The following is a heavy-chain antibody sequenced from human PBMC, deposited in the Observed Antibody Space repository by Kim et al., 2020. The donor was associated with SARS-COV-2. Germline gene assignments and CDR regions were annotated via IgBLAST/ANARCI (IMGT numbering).Heavy chain of an antibody. CDR3: ARSVEWFGESDAFDI. Sequence: SETLSLTWTVSGGSISSYYWSWIRQPPGKGLEWNGYIYYSGRTNYNPSLKSRVTISVDTSKNQFSLKLSSVTAADTAVYYCARSVEWFGESDAFDIWGQG. CDR2: IYYSGRT. V-gene: IGHV4-59*08. CDR1: GGSISSYY. J-gene: IGHJ3*02. D-gene: IGHD3-10*01.